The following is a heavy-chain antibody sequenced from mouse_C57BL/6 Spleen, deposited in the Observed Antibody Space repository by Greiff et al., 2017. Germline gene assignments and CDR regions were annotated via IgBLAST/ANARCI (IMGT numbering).Heavy chain of an antibody. D-gene: IGHD1-1*01. CDR2: INPNNGGT. J-gene: IGHJ3*01. CDR1: GYTFTDSY. Sequence: VQLQQSGPELVKPGASVKISCKASGYTFTDSYMNWVKQSHGKSLEWIGDINPNNGGTSYNQKFKGKATLTVDTSSSTAYMELRSLTSEASAVYYCARGYYGSSPFAYWGQGTLVTVSA. V-gene: IGHV1-26*01. CDR3: ARGYYGSSPFAY.